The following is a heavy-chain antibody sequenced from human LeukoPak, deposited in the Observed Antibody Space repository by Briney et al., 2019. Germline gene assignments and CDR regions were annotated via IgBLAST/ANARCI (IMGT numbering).Heavy chain of an antibody. CDR3: ARRAGAYSHPYDY. J-gene: IGHJ4*02. Sequence: PGGSLRLSCTVSGFTVSSNSMSWVSQAPGKGLEWVSFIYSAGNTHYSDSVKGRFTISIDNSKNTLYLQMNSLRAEDTAVYYCARRAGAYSHPYDYWGQGTLVTVSS. V-gene: IGHV3-53*01. CDR1: GFTVSSNS. D-gene: IGHD4/OR15-4a*01. CDR2: IYSAGNT.